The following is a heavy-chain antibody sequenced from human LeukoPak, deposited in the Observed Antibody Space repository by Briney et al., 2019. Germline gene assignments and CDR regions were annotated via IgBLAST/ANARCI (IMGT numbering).Heavy chain of an antibody. J-gene: IGHJ4*02. CDR2: INHSGST. Sequence: SETLSLTCAVYGGSFSGYYWGWIRQPPGKGLEWIGEINHSGSTNYNPSLKSRVTISVDTSKNQFSLKLSSVTAADTAVYYCARRYYDSLDYWGQGTLVTVSS. V-gene: IGHV4-34*01. CDR3: ARRYYDSLDY. CDR1: GGSFSGYY. D-gene: IGHD3-22*01.